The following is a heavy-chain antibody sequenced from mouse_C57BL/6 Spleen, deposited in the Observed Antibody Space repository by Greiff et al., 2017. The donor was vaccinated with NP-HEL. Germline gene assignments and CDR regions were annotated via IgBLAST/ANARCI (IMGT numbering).Heavy chain of an antibody. J-gene: IGHJ2*01. CDR3: ARNSNYYGSSYYFDY. CDR2: IWSGGST. Sequence: VQLQQSGPGLVQPSQSLSITCTVSGFSLTSYGVPWVRQSPGKGLEWLGVIWSGGSTDYNAAFISRLSISKDNSKSQVFFKMNSLQADDTAIYYCARNSNYYGSSYYFDYWGQGTTLTVSS. D-gene: IGHD1-1*01. V-gene: IGHV2-2*01. CDR1: GFSLTSYG.